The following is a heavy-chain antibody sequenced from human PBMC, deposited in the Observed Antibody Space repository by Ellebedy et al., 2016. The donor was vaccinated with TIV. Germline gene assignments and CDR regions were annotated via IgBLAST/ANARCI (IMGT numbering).Heavy chain of an antibody. CDR2: IYSGGDT. CDR3: VTWGQSYGR. J-gene: IGHJ4*02. V-gene: IGHV3-53*01. D-gene: IGHD3-16*01. CDR1: GFTVGNNY. Sequence: PGGSLRLSCTASGFTVGNNYMNWLPQAPGKGLEWVSLIYSGGDTVYADSVKGRFTIARDSSKNTLYLQMNSLRVDDTAVYYCVTWGQSYGRWGQGSLVTISS.